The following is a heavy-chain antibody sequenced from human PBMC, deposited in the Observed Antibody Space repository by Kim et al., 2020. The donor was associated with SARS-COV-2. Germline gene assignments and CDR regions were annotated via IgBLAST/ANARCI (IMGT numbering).Heavy chain of an antibody. J-gene: IGHJ5*02. D-gene: IGHD3-22*01. V-gene: IGHV1-69*13. CDR3: AGYPDSSGKNWFDP. CDR1: GGTFSSYA. CDR2: IIPIFGTA. Sequence: SVKVSCKASGGTFSSYAISWVRQAPGQGLECMGGIIPIFGTANYAQKFQGRVTITADESTSTAYMEMSSLRSEDTAVYYCAGYPDSSGKNWFDPWGQGTLGTVSS.